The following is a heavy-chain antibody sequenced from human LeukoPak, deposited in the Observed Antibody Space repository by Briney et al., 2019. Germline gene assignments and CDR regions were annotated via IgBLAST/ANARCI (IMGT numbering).Heavy chain of an antibody. CDR3: ARHGVLTTVTPYYFDY. V-gene: IGHV5-51*01. D-gene: IGHD4-17*01. CDR1: GYXFTSYW. Sequence: GESLKISCNGSGYXFTSYWIGWVRQMPGKGLEWMGMINPGDSDTRYSPSFQGQVTISADKSISTAYLLWSSLKASDTAMYYCARHGVLTTVTPYYFDYWGQGTLVTVSS. J-gene: IGHJ4*02. CDR2: INPGDSDT.